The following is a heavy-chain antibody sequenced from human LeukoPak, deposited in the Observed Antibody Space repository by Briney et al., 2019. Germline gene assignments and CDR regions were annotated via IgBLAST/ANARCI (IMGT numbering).Heavy chain of an antibody. CDR2: ISSSSSYI. CDR1: GFTFSSYS. J-gene: IGHJ4*02. V-gene: IGHV3-21*01. CDR3: SRGGLPYYYGSGSFYRPLYY. Sequence: PGGSLRLSCAASGFTFSSYSMNWVCQAPGKGGEGGSSISSSSSYIYYADSVKGRFTISRDNAKNTLYMQMNSLRGEDTGVYYSSRGGLPYYYGSGSFYRPLYYWGQGTLFTVSS. D-gene: IGHD3-10*01.